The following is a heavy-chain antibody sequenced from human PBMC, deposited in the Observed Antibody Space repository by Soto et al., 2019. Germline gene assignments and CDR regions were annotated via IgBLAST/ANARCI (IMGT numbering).Heavy chain of an antibody. CDR2: ISRFSDRT. CDR3: ARGGAYFGRIDDCDY. Sequence: PGGSLRLSCSASGFNFNSYTMNWVRQAPGKGLEWVSSISRFSDRTYYADSVKGRFAIFRANAENSVYLQVNSLRAEDTAVYYCARGGAYFGRIDDCDYWGQGTPVTVSS. D-gene: IGHD3-10*01. CDR1: GFNFNSYT. J-gene: IGHJ4*02. V-gene: IGHV3-21*06.